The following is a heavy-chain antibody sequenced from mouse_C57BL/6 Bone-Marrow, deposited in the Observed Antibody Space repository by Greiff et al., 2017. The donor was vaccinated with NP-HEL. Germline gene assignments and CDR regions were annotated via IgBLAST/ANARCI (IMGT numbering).Heavy chain of an antibody. CDR2: IDPETGGT. J-gene: IGHJ1*03. D-gene: IGHD3-1*01. CDR1: GYTFTDYE. V-gene: IGHV1-15*01. Sequence: QVQLQQSGAELVRPGASVTLSCKASGYTFTDYEMHWVKQTPVHGLEWIGAIDPETGGTAYNQKFKGKAILTADKSSSTAYMALRSLTSEDSAIYYGTRRASNSYFDVWGTGTTVTVSS. CDR3: TRRASNSYFDV.